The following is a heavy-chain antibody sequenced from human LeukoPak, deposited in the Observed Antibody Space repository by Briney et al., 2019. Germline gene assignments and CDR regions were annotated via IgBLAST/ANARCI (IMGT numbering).Heavy chain of an antibody. CDR1: GYTFTSYW. CDR2: IDPSDSYT. V-gene: IGHV5-10-1*01. D-gene: IGHD4-11*01. J-gene: IGHJ6*02. Sequence: PGESLKISCKGSGYTFTSYWIGWVRQMPGKGLEWMGRIDPSDSYTNYSPSFQGHVTISDDKSISTAYLQWSSLKASDTAMYYCARHYSNDAMDVWGQGTTVTVSS. CDR3: ARHYSNDAMDV.